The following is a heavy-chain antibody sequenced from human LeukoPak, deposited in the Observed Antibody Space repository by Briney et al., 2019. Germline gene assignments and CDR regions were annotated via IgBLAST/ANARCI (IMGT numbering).Heavy chain of an antibody. CDR2: ISGSGGST. D-gene: IGHD3-22*01. Sequence: GGSLRLSCGASGFTFSSYAMSWVRQAPGKGREWVSAISGSGGSTYYADSVKGRFTISRDNSKNTLYLQMNSLRAEDTAVYYCAKGVYYYDSSGLFDYWGQGTLVTVSS. CDR3: AKGVYYYDSSGLFDY. J-gene: IGHJ4*02. V-gene: IGHV3-23*01. CDR1: GFTFSSYA.